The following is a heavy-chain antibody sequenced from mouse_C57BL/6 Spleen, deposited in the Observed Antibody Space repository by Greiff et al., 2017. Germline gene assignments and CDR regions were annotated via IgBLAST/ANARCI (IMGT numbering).Heavy chain of an antibody. CDR2: IRNKANGYTT. Sequence: EVQRVESGGGLVQPGGSLSLSCAASGFTFTDYYMSWVRQPPGKALEWLGFIRNKANGYTTEYLASVKGRFTISSDNSQSILYLQMNALRAEDSATYYCARSPTMITTGYYYAMDYWGQGTSVTVSS. V-gene: IGHV7-3*01. CDR1: GFTFTDYY. CDR3: ARSPTMITTGYYYAMDY. D-gene: IGHD2-4*01. J-gene: IGHJ4*01.